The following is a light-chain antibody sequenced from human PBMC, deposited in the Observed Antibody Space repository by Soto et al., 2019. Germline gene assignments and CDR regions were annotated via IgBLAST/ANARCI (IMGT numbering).Light chain of an antibody. J-gene: IGKJ4*01. Sequence: IQLTQSPASLSASVGDRGTITCRASQDITIYLAWYQQKPGEAPKLLIYAASTLYGGVPSRVSGSGSGTDFALTITSLQAEDFATYYGQQLRMYPSTFGGGTKVDIK. CDR1: QDITIY. CDR2: AAS. CDR3: QQLRMYPST. V-gene: IGKV1-9*01.